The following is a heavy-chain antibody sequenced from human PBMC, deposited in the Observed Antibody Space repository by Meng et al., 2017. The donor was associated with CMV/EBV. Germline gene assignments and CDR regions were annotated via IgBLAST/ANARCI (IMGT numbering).Heavy chain of an antibody. CDR1: GGSISSSSYY. Sequence: SETLSLTCTVSGGSISSSSYYWGWIRQPPGKGLEWIGSIYYSGSTYYNPSLKSRVTISVDTSKNQFSLKLSSVTAADTAVYYCARVTMGIRLGDTSGLDYWGQGTLVTVSS. D-gene: IGHD3-16*01. J-gene: IGHJ4*02. V-gene: IGHV4-39*01. CDR2: IYYSGST. CDR3: ARVTMGIRLGDTSGLDY.